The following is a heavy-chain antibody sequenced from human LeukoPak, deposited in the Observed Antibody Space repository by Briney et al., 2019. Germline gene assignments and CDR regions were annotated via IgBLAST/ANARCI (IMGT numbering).Heavy chain of an antibody. V-gene: IGHV3-66*04. Sequence: GSLRLSCAASGFTVGYNYMTRVRQAPGKGLEWVAAIYNSGSTYYADSVKGRFTISRDNSKNTMYLQMNSLRAEDTAVYYCATQHKSPYHFDYWGQGALVTVSS. CDR3: ATQHKSPYHFDY. J-gene: IGHJ4*02. CDR2: IYNSGST. CDR1: GFTVGYNY.